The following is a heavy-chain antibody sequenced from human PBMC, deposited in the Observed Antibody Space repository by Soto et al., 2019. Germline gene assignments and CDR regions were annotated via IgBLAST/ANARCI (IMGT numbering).Heavy chain of an antibody. CDR2: INPANGVA. CDR3: ARGGGVGLDGSAAFDI. Sequence: QVHLVQSGAEVKKPGASMKVSCTASGYTLTSHHVHWVRQAPGRRLEWMGSINPANGVAQYTARFPGRVIMTRDTSTSTVYMELRGLTSEVTAIFYCARGGGVGLDGSAAFDIWGQGTMVTVSS. CDR1: GYTLTSHH. J-gene: IGHJ3*02. V-gene: IGHV1-46*01. D-gene: IGHD1-1*01.